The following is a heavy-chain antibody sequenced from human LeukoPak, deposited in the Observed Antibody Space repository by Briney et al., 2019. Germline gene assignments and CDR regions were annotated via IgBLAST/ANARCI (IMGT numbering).Heavy chain of an antibody. CDR2: INSDGSST. J-gene: IGHJ4*02. D-gene: IGHD3-22*01. Sequence: PGGSLRLSCAASGFSFSSYWMHWVRHAPGKGLVWVSRINSDGSSTSYADSVKGRFTISRDNAKNTLYLQMNSLRAEDTAVYDCARVFWYDSSFDYWGQGTPVTVSS. CDR3: ARVFWYDSSFDY. CDR1: GFSFSSYW. V-gene: IGHV3-74*01.